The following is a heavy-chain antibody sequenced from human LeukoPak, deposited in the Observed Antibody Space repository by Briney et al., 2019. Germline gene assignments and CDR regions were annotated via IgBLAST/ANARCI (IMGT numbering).Heavy chain of an antibody. CDR3: ARETPSRYCSGGSCYS. Sequence: SQTLSLTCTVSGGSISSGSYYWSWIRQPAGKGLEWIGRIYTSGSTNYNPSLKSRVTISVDTSKNQFSLKLSSVTAADTAVHYCARETPSRYCSGGSCYSWGQGTLVTVSS. J-gene: IGHJ4*02. D-gene: IGHD2-15*01. CDR1: GGSISSGSYY. CDR2: IYTSGST. V-gene: IGHV4-61*02.